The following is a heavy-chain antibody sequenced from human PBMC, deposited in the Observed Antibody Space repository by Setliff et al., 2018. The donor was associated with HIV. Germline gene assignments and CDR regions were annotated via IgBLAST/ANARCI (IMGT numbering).Heavy chain of an antibody. D-gene: IGHD6-6*01. CDR3: ARDPRTDSSYAWLDS. Sequence: GGSLRLSCAASGFSFSNYWMNWVRQVPGKGLEWVANINQDGSEKKYVDSMKGRLTISRDNAKNSLYLQMTSLRAEDTALYFCARDPRTDSSYAWLDSWGQGTLVTVSS. V-gene: IGHV3-7*03. CDR1: GFSFSNYW. J-gene: IGHJ5*01. CDR2: INQDGSEK.